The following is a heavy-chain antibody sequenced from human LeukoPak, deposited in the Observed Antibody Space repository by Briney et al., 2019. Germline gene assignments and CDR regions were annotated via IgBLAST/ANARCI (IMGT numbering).Heavy chain of an antibody. Sequence: GASVKVSCKASGYTSTSYGISWVRQAPGQGLEWMGWISAYNGNTNYAQKLQGRVTMTRNTSISTAYMELSSLRSEDTAVYYCARFPVTKDAFDIWGQGTMVTVSS. CDR2: ISAYNGNT. CDR3: ARFPVTKDAFDI. V-gene: IGHV1-18*01. J-gene: IGHJ3*02. CDR1: GYTSTSYG. D-gene: IGHD4-17*01.